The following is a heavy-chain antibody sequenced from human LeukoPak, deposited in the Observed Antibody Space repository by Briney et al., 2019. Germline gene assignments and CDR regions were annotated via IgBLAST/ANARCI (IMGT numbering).Heavy chain of an antibody. D-gene: IGHD3-22*01. CDR1: GGSISSYY. CDR3: ARHSLRYYDSSGYYHQWTELDAFDI. V-gene: IGHV4-59*08. CDR2: IYYRGST. Sequence: SSETLSLTCTVSGGSISSYYWSWIREPPGKGLEWIGYIYYRGSTNYNPSLKSRVTISVATSKNQFSLKLSSVTAADTAVYYCARHSLRYYDSSGYYHQWTELDAFDIWGQGTMVTVSS. J-gene: IGHJ3*02.